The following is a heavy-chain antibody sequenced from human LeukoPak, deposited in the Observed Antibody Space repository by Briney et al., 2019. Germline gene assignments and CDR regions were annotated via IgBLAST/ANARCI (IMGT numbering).Heavy chain of an antibody. CDR3: ARDRGGGTWIHDY. CDR1: GGTFSSYA. CDR2: IIPILGIA. J-gene: IGHJ4*02. V-gene: IGHV1-69*04. D-gene: IGHD1-7*01. Sequence: GASVKVSCKASGGTFSSYAISWVRQAPGQGLEWMGRIIPILGIANYAQKFQGRVTITADKSTSTAYMELSSLRSEDTAVYYCARDRGGGTWIHDYWGQGTLVTVSS.